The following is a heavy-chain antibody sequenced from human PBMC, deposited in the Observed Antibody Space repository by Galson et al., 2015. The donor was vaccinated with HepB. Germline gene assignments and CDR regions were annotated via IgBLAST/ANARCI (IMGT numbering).Heavy chain of an antibody. V-gene: IGHV3-73*01. D-gene: IGHD2-21*02. CDR1: GFTFSGSA. Sequence: SLRLSCAASGFTFSGSAMHWVRQASGKGLEWVGRIRSKANSYATAYAASVKGRFTISRDDSKNTAYLQMNSLKTEDTAVYYCTMVVVTAVPVDYWGQGTLVTVSS. CDR3: TMVVVTAVPVDY. J-gene: IGHJ4*02. CDR2: IRSKANSYAT.